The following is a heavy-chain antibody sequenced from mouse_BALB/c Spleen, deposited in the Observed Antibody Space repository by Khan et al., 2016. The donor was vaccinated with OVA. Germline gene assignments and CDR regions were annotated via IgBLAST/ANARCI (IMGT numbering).Heavy chain of an antibody. J-gene: IGHJ3*01. CDR1: RFTISSYA. Sequence: EVELVESGGGIVQPGGSLKRSCAASRFTISSYAMSWVRQSPEKRLEWVASISSGDSTYYPDSVKGRFTISRDNARNILYLQMSSLRSEDTAMYYCARDYWFAYWGQGTLVTVSA. V-gene: IGHV5-6-5*01. CDR2: ISSGDST. CDR3: ARDYWFAY.